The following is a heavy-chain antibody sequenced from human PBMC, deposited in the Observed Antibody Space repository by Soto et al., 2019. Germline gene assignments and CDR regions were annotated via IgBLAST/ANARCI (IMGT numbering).Heavy chain of an antibody. CDR3: ARTHYYYGMDV. CDR2: IYYSGSP. V-gene: IGHV4-59*01. Sequence: PSETLSLTCTVSGGSISSYYWSWIRQPPGKGLEWIGYIYYSGSPNYNPSLKSRVTISVDTSKNQFSLKLSSVTAADTAVYYCARTHYYYGMDVWGQGTTVTVSS. J-gene: IGHJ6*02. CDR1: GGSISSYY.